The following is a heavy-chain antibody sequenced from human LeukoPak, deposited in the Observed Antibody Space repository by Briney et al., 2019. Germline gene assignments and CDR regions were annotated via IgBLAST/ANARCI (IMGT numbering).Heavy chain of an antibody. D-gene: IGHD3-16*01. CDR2: MKEDGSEE. Sequence: PGGSLRLSCVVSGFTFSWSTMTWVRQVPGKGPEWGAKMKEDGSEEHYVDSAKGRFTISRDNAKSSLYLQMNNLRVEDTAVYYCATGGAPGGRFENWGQGTLVTVSS. CDR3: ATGGAPGGRFEN. J-gene: IGHJ4*02. V-gene: IGHV3-7*01. CDR1: GFTFSWST.